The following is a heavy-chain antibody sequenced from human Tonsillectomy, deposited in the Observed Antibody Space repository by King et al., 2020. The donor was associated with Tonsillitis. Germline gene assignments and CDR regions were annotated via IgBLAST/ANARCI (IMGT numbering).Heavy chain of an antibody. CDR1: GFTFSSYS. CDR3: ARSTHYGEHETWYFDY. V-gene: IGHV3-21*01. J-gene: IGHJ4*02. Sequence: EVQLVESGGGLVKPGGSLRVSWAASGFTFSSYSMNWVRQAPGKGLEWVSSISSSSSYISFADSVKGRFTISRDNAENSLYLQMNSLRAEDTAVYYCARSTHYGEHETWYFDYWGQGTLVTVSS. CDR2: ISSSSSYI. D-gene: IGHD4-17*01.